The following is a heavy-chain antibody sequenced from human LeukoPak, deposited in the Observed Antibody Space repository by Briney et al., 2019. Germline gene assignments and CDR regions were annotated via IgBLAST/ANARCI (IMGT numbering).Heavy chain of an antibody. J-gene: IGHJ4*02. V-gene: IGHV3-11*05. Sequence: PGGSLRLSCAASGFTFADYYMTWIRQAPGKGLEWVSYITTSSSYTTSADSLKGRFTISRDNAKNSLYLQMNSLRSEDTAVYYCARGHGGNVDYWGQGTLVTVSS. CDR3: ARGHGGNVDY. CDR2: ITTSSSYT. CDR1: GFTFADYY. D-gene: IGHD4-23*01.